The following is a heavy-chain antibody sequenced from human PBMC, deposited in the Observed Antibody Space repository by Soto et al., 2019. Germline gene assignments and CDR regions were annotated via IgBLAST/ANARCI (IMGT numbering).Heavy chain of an antibody. D-gene: IGHD2-15*01. CDR1: GYTFTSYG. Sequence: QVQLVQSGAEVKKPGASVKVSCKASGYTFTSYGISWVRQAPGQGLEWMGRISAYNGNTNCAQKLQGRVTMTTDTATSTSYMELRGRRSGDTAVYFCARVVVALGHWFDPWGQGTLVTVSS. V-gene: IGHV1-18*01. CDR3: ARVVVALGHWFDP. J-gene: IGHJ5*02. CDR2: ISAYNGNT.